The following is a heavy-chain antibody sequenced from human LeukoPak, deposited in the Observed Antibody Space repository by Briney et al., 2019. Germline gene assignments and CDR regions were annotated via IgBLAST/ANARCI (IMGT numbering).Heavy chain of an antibody. J-gene: IGHJ4*02. D-gene: IGHD4-23*01. V-gene: IGHV1-69*05. CDR3: ATPGGLYGGNSGGDY. CDR2: IIPIFGTA. Sequence: SVKVSCKASGGTFSSYAISWVRQAPGQGLEWMGRIIPIFGTANYAQKFQGRVTITTDESTSAAYMELSSLRSEDTAVYYCATPGGLYGGNSGGDYWGQGTLVTVSS. CDR1: GGTFSSYA.